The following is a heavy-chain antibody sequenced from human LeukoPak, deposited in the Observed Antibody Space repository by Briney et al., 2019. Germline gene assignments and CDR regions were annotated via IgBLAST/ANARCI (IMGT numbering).Heavy chain of an antibody. V-gene: IGHV4-4*02. CDR3: ARGSGTANYDFWSGRQDWAFDI. CDR2: IYHSGST. Sequence: SETLSLTCAVSGGSISSSNWWSWVRQPPGKGLEWIGEIYHSGSTNYNPSLKSRVTISVDKSKNQFSLKLSSVTAADTAVYYCARGSGTANYDFWSGRQDWAFDIWGQGTMVTVSS. D-gene: IGHD3-3*01. J-gene: IGHJ3*02. CDR1: GGSISSSNW.